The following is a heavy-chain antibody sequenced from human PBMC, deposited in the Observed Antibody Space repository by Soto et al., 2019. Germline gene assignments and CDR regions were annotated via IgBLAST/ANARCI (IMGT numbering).Heavy chain of an antibody. V-gene: IGHV1-69*06. CDR1: GGTFSSYA. D-gene: IGHD2-8*02. CDR3: ARGAVQRLSTGGAYFDY. CDR2: IFPIFGTA. J-gene: IGHJ4*02. Sequence: QVQLVQSGAEVKKPGSSVKVSCKASGGTFSSYAISWVRQAPGQGLEWMGGIFPIFGTANYAQKFQGRVTITADKSTSTAYMELSSLRSEDTAVYYCARGAVQRLSTGGAYFDYWGQGTLVTVSS.